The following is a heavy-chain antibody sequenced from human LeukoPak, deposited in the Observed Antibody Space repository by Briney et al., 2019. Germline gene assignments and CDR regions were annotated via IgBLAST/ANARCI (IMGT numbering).Heavy chain of an antibody. J-gene: IGHJ3*01. Sequence: GESLKISCKGSGYSFTSYWIGCVRQMPGKGLEWMGIIYPGDSDTRYSASFQGQVTISGDKSISTDYLQWSSLKASDTAMYYCARAHRTADWRGDPCAFDFWGQGTLVTVSS. V-gene: IGHV5-51*01. CDR1: GYSFTSYW. D-gene: IGHD3-3*01. CDR2: IYPGDSDT. CDR3: ARAHRTADWRGDPCAFDF.